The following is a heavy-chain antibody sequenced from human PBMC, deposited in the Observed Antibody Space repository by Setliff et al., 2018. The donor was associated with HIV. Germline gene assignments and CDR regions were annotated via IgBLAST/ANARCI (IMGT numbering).Heavy chain of an antibody. V-gene: IGHV1-2*02. CDR2: ISTYSDEA. J-gene: IGHJ4*02. CDR3: AREEAALGH. CDR1: GSTLTNYH. Sequence: ASVKVSCKASGSTLTNYHMHWVRQAPGQGLEWMGWISTYSDEASYAENLQGRVTMTRDTSTSTVYMELSSLRSEDTAVYYCAREEAALGHWGQGTLVTVS. D-gene: IGHD6-6*01.